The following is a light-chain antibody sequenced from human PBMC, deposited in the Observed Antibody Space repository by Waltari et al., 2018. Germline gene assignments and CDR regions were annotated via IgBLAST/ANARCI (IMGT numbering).Light chain of an antibody. CDR2: QNT. CDR3: QAWATGTDVI. V-gene: IGLV3-1*01. CDR1: KLGDKD. J-gene: IGLJ2*01. Sequence: SYELTQPPSVSVSQGQTATITCSGDKLGDKDVCWYQQKPGQSPVVVIYQNTKRPSGIPERFSGSNSENTATLTISGTQAMDEADYYCQAWATGTDVIFGGGTKVTVL.